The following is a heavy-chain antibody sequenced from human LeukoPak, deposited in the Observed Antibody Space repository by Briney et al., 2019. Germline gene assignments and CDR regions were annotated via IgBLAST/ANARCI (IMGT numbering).Heavy chain of an antibody. CDR1: GFTFSRYW. Sequence: GGSLRLPCAASGFTFSRYWMSWVRQAPGKGLEWVANIKQDGSEKYYVDSVKGRITISRDNAKNSLYLQMNSLRAEDTAVYYCARGSRGLDDSDYFDYWGQGTLVTVSS. D-gene: IGHD2-21*02. CDR3: ARGSRGLDDSDYFDY. V-gene: IGHV3-7*01. J-gene: IGHJ4*02. CDR2: IKQDGSEK.